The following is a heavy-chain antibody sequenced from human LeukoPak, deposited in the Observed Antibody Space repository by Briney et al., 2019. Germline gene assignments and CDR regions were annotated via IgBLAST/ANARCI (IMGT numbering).Heavy chain of an antibody. Sequence: ASVKVSCKASGYTFTGYYMHWVRQAPGQGLEWMGWINPNSGGTNYAQKFQGRVTMTRDTSISTAYMELSRLRSDDTAVYHCASRSRGYSYGILDAFDIWGQGTMVTVSS. J-gene: IGHJ3*02. CDR1: GYTFTGYY. CDR2: INPNSGGT. D-gene: IGHD5-18*01. CDR3: ASRSRGYSYGILDAFDI. V-gene: IGHV1-2*02.